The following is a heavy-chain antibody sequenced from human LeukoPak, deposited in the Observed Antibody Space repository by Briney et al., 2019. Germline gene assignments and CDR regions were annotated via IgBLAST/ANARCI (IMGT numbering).Heavy chain of an antibody. J-gene: IGHJ4*02. CDR2: IIPIFGTA. V-gene: IGHV1-69*06. CDR3: ARDGLGGWFDY. D-gene: IGHD6-19*01. CDR1: GGTFSSYA. Sequence: ASVKVSCKASGGTFSSYAISWVRQAPGQGLEWMGGIIPIFGTANYAQKFQGRVTITADKSTSTAYMELCSLRSEDTAVYYCARDGLGGWFDYWGQGTLVTVSS.